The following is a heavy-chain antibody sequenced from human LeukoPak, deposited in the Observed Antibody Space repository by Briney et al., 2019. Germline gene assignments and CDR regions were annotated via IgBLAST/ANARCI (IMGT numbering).Heavy chain of an antibody. CDR2: IYHSGST. CDR3: ARGSSVVALDY. V-gene: IGHV4-30-2*01. D-gene: IGHD5-12*01. CDR1: GGSISSGGYS. Sequence: PSETLSLTCAVSGGSISSGGYSWSWIRQPPGKGLEWIGYIYHSGSTYYNPSLKSRVTISVDRSKNQFSLKLSSVTAADTAVYYCARGSSVVALDYWGQGTLVTVSS. J-gene: IGHJ4*02.